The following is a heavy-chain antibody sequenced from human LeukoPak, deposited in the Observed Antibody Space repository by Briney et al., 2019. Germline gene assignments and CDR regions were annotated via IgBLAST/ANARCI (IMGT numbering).Heavy chain of an antibody. J-gene: IGHJ6*04. Sequence: SGPALVKPTQTLTLTCTFSGFSLSTSGMCVSWIRQPPGKALEWLALIDWDDDKYYSTSLKTRLTISKDTSKNQVVPTMTNMDPVDTATYYCARISSNSVYYYGMDVWGKGTTVTVSS. CDR2: IDWDDDK. V-gene: IGHV2-70*01. CDR1: GFSLSTSGMC. CDR3: ARISSNSVYYYGMDV. D-gene: IGHD4-11*01.